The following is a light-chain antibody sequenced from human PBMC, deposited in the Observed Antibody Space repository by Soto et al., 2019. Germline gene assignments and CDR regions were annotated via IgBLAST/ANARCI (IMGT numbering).Light chain of an antibody. CDR3: QQYKDWPTT. Sequence: EIVMTQSLATLSVSPGERATLSCRASQSASTTVAWYQQKSGQAPRLLIYYASTRAIGVPARFSGSGSGTDFTLTITSLQSEDFGVYYCQQYKDWPTTFGQGTKVEIK. CDR2: YAS. V-gene: IGKV3-15*01. CDR1: QSASTT. J-gene: IGKJ1*01.